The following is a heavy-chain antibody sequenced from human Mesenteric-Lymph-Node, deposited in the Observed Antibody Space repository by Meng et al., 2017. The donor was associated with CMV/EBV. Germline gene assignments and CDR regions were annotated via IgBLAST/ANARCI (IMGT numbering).Heavy chain of an antibody. CDR1: GSSFSTYS. CDR3: ARVTYCGGDCFWNYFDP. CDR2: ISSSGGYI. Sequence: GESLKISCAASGSSFSTYSVNWVRQAPGKGLEWVSSISSSGGYIYYADSVKGRFTISRGNAKNSIYLQMNSLRAEDTAVYYCARVTYCGGDCFWNYFDPWGQGTLVTVSS. D-gene: IGHD2-21*01. J-gene: IGHJ5*02. V-gene: IGHV3-21*01.